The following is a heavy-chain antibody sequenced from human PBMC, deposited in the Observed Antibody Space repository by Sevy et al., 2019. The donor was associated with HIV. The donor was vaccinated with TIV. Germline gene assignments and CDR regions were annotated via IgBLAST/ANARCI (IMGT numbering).Heavy chain of an antibody. CDR1: GFIFNSYN. J-gene: IGHJ4*01. CDR3: AGGFWSGFDY. V-gene: IGHV3-23*01. CDR2: IRGHGGST. D-gene: IGHD3-3*01. Sequence: GGSLRLSCAASGFIFNSYNMNWVRQAPGKGLEWVSSIRGHGGSTYYADSVKGRFTISRDNFKNTLDLQMNSLRGEDTAVYYCAGGFWSGFDYWGHGTLVTVSS.